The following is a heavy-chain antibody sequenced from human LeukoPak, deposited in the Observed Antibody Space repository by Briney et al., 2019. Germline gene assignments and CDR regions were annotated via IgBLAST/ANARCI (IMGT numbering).Heavy chain of an antibody. CDR3: AKGGEYSTSWDDTFDI. J-gene: IGHJ3*02. D-gene: IGHD2-2*01. V-gene: IGHV3-30*19. Sequence: GGSLRLSCAASGFTFSSYGMHWVRQAPGKGLEWVAVISYDGSNKYYADSVKGRFTISRDNSKNTLYLDMNSLRTEDTALYYCAKGGEYSTSWDDTFDIWGQGTMVTVSS. CDR1: GFTFSSYG. CDR2: ISYDGSNK.